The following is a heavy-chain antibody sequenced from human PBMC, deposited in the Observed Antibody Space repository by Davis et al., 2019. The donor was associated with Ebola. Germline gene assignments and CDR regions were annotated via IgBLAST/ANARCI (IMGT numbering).Heavy chain of an antibody. D-gene: IGHD3-16*01. CDR3: AVGGQDGGFDY. Sequence: ASVSVSCKVSGYTLTELSMHWVRQAPGKGLEWMGRFDPKYGETIYAQKFQGRLTLTDDTSTDTAYMELSSLRSKDTAVYYCAVGGQDGGFDYWGQGTLVTVSS. CDR1: GYTLTELS. J-gene: IGHJ4*02. CDR2: FDPKYGET. V-gene: IGHV1-24*01.